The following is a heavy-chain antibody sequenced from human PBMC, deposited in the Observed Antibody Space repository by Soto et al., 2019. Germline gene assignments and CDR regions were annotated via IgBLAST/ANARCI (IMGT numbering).Heavy chain of an antibody. J-gene: IGHJ4*02. CDR3: AKSSGTNGYYDLLSGYYAGVDY. V-gene: IGHV3-23*01. CDR2: LSGSGGST. Sequence: EVQLLESGGGLVQPGGSLRLSCAASGFTFSSYAMSWVRQAPGKGLEWVSALSGSGGSTYYADSVKGRFTISRDNSKITLYLQINSLKAEDTDVYYCAKSSGTNGYYDLLSGYYAGVDYWGQGTLVTVAS. CDR1: GFTFSSYA. D-gene: IGHD3-3*01.